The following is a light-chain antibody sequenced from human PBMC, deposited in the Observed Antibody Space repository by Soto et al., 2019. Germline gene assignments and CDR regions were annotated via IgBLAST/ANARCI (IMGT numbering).Light chain of an antibody. J-gene: IGKJ3*01. CDR2: GAS. CDR3: QQYGRSPFT. Sequence: ENVMTQSPGTLPLSPGETATLSCRASQSVGSNYLAWFDQKPGQAPRLLISGASSRATGVPDRFSASGSGADFTLTISRLEHEDFAVYCCQQYGRSPFTFGPGTKVDIK. V-gene: IGKV3-20*01. CDR1: QSVGSNY.